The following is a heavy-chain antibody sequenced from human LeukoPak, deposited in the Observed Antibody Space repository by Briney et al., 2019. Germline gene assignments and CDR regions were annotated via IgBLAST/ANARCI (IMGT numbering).Heavy chain of an antibody. CDR1: GFTFSSFS. D-gene: IGHD3-22*01. Sequence: GGSLRLSCAASGFTFSSFSMAWVRQSPGKGLEWVTGMSGSGGGTHYADSVKGGFTISRDNSKHTLYLQMNSLRAEDTAVYYCAKVDSRNYYEILDYWGQGTLVTVSS. CDR2: MSGSGGGT. J-gene: IGHJ4*02. V-gene: IGHV3-23*01. CDR3: AKVDSRNYYEILDY.